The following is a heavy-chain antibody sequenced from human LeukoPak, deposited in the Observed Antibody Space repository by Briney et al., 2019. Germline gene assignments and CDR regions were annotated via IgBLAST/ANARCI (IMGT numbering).Heavy chain of an antibody. V-gene: IGHV3-33*01. Sequence: GGSLRLSCAASGFTLSSYGMHWVRQAPGKGLEWVAVIWYDGSNKYYADSVKGRFTISRDNSKNTLYLQMNSLRAEDTAVYYCARDGLSSSWYGGYFDYWGQGTLVTVSS. CDR2: IWYDGSNK. D-gene: IGHD6-13*01. CDR1: GFTLSSYG. CDR3: ARDGLSSSWYGGYFDY. J-gene: IGHJ4*02.